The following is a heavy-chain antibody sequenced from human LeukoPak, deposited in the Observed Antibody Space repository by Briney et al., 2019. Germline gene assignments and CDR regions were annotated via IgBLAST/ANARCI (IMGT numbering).Heavy chain of an antibody. CDR2: INHSGST. CDR3: ARGQKGYCSGGSCYADYFDY. J-gene: IGHJ4*02. D-gene: IGHD2-15*01. CDR1: GGSFSGYY. V-gene: IGHV4-34*01. Sequence: SETLSLTCAVYGGSFSGYYWSWIRQPPGKGLEWIGEINHSGSTNYNPSLKSRVTISVGTSKNQFSLKLSSVTAADTAVYYCARGQKGYCSGGSCYADYFDYWGQGTLVTVSS.